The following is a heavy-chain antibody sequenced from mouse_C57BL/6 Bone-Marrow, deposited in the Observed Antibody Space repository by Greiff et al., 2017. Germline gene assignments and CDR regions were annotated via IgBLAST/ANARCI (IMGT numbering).Heavy chain of an antibody. Sequence: VQLQQSGAELVRPGASVKLSCTASGFNIKDDYMHWVKQRPEQGLEWIGWIDPENGDTAYASKFQGKATITAATSSNTAYLQLSSLASEDTAVYYCTTRRVTTRRYYVDYGGQGTTLTVSS. CDR2: IDPENGDT. CDR3: TTRRVTTRRYYVDY. CDR1: GFNIKDDY. V-gene: IGHV14-4*01. D-gene: IGHD2-1*01. J-gene: IGHJ2*01.